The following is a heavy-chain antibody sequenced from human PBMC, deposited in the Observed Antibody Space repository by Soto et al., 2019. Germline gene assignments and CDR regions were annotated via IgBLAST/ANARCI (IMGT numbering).Heavy chain of an antibody. V-gene: IGHV1-8*01. D-gene: IGHD3-9*01. CDR3: ARRFRYDILTGYYGSYYYGMDV. CDR2: MNPNSGNT. CDR1: GYTFTSYD. Sequence: ASVKVSCKASGYTFTSYDINWVRQATGQGLEWMGWMNPNSGNTGYAQKFQGRVTMTRNTSISTAYMELSSLRSEDTAVYYCARRFRYDILTGYYGSYYYGMDVWGQGTTVTVSS. J-gene: IGHJ6*02.